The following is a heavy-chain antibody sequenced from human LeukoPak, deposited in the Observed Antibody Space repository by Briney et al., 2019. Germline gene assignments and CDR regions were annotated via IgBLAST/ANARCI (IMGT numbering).Heavy chain of an antibody. V-gene: IGHV1-8*01. CDR3: ARVEGQPWSRLLDY. J-gene: IGHJ4*02. Sequence: ASVKVSCKASGYTFTSYDINWVRQATGQGLEWMGWMNPNSGNTGYAQKFQGRVTMTRNTSINTAYMELSSLRSEDTAVYYCARVEGQPWSRLLDYWGQGTLVTVSP. CDR1: GYTFTSYD. D-gene: IGHD5-18*01. CDR2: MNPNSGNT.